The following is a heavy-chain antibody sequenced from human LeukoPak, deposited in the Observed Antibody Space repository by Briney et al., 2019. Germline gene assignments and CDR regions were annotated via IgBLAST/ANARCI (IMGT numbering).Heavy chain of an antibody. D-gene: IGHD3-22*01. Sequence: GGSLRLSCAASGFTFDDYAMHWVRHAPGNGLEWVSGISWNSGSIGYADSVKGRFTISRDNAKNSLYLQMNSLRAEDTALYYCAKSNYYDSSGYLDYWGQGTLVTVSS. CDR2: ISWNSGSI. CDR1: GFTFDDYA. CDR3: AKSNYYDSSGYLDY. V-gene: IGHV3-9*01. J-gene: IGHJ4*02.